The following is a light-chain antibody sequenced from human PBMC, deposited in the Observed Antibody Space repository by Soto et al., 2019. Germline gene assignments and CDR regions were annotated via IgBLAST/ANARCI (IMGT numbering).Light chain of an antibody. J-gene: IGLJ2*01. CDR2: EGS. V-gene: IGLV2-23*03. CDR1: SSDVGSYNL. Sequence: QSALTQPASVSGSPGQSITISCTGTSSDVGSYNLVSWYQQHPGKAPKLMIYEGSKRPSGVSNRFSGSKSGNTASLTISGLPAEDEADYYCCSYAGSSTLYVVFGGGTMVTVL. CDR3: CSYAGSSTLYVV.